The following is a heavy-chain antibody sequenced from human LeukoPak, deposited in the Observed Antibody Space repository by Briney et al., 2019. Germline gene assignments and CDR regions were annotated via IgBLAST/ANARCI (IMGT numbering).Heavy chain of an antibody. V-gene: IGHV3-23*01. CDR1: GFTFSTYD. CDR3: ANPFYGSGPRGY. D-gene: IGHD3-10*01. J-gene: IGHJ4*02. CDR2: IGSSGST. Sequence: LSGGSLRLSCAASGFTFSTYDMTWVRQAPGRGLEWVSAIGSSGSTYYADSVKGRFTISRDNSKNMLYLQMNSLRAEDTAIYYCANPFYGSGPRGYWGQGTLVTVSS.